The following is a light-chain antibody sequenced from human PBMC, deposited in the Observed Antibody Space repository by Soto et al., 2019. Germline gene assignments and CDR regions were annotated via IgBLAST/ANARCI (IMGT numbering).Light chain of an antibody. V-gene: IGKV3-11*01. CDR1: QSVSSY. Sequence: EIVLTQSPATLSLSPGERATLSCRASQSVSSYLAWYQQKPGQAPRLLIYDASNRATGIPARFSGSGSGTDFTLTISSLEPEDFAVYYCQQRRNWLLITFGQGTRLEIK. J-gene: IGKJ5*01. CDR2: DAS. CDR3: QQRRNWLLIT.